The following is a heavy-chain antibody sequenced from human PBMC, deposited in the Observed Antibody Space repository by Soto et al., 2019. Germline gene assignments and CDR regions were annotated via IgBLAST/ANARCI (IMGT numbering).Heavy chain of an antibody. CDR3: AKEFQWELHAFDI. D-gene: IGHD1-26*01. Sequence: QVQLVESGGGVVQPGRSLRLSRAASGFTFSTYGMHWVRQAPGKGLEWVAVMGNDGITTFYADSVKGRFTISRDNSKNTLFLQMNSLRADDTAVYYCAKEFQWELHAFDIWGQGTMVTVSS. V-gene: IGHV3-30*18. CDR2: MGNDGITT. CDR1: GFTFSTYG. J-gene: IGHJ3*02.